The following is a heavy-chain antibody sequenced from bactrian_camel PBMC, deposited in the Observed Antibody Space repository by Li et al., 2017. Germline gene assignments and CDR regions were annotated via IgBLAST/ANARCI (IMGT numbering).Heavy chain of an antibody. Sequence: HVQLVESGGGSAQAGGTLRLSCAASGYTLFRSYCMGWFRQGPGKEREGVAGIDRDGETTYAESVKGRFIISRDDAKTTLYLQMNNLKPEDTAKYYCEAAVCYVPPDGFWFRPVNSWAQGTQVTVS. J-gene: IGHJ6*01. V-gene: IGHV3S6*01. CDR3: EAAVCYVPPDGFWFRPVNS. CDR2: IDRDGET. CDR1: GYTLFRSYC. D-gene: IGHD5*01.